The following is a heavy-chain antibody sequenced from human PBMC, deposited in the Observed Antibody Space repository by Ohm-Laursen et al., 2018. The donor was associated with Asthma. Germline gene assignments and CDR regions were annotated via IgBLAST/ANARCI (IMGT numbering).Heavy chain of an antibody. V-gene: IGHV3-23*01. J-gene: IGHJ4*02. CDR1: GFTFSSYA. CDR3: ARDLQWELLWPYYFDC. CDR2: ISYNSART. Sequence: GSLRLSCAASGFTFSSYAMSWVRQAPGKGLEWVSAISYNSARTYYADSVKGRFSISRDNSRNILYLQMDSLRDADTAIYYCARDLQWELLWPYYFDCWGQGTLVTVSS. D-gene: IGHD1-26*01.